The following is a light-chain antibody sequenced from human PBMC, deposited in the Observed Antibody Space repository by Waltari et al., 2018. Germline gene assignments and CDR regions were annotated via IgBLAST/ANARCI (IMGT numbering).Light chain of an antibody. V-gene: IGKV3-20*01. Sequence: EIVLTQSPGTLSLSPGARATLPCRASQSVSSSYLAWYQQKPGQAPRLLIYGASSRATGIPDRFSGSGSGTDFTLTISRLEPEDFAVYDCQQYGSSPPAFGQGTKVEIK. J-gene: IGKJ1*01. CDR2: GAS. CDR1: QSVSSSY. CDR3: QQYGSSPPA.